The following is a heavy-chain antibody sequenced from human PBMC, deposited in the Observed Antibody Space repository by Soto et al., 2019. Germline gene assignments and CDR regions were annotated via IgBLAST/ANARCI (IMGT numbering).Heavy chain of an antibody. Sequence: PGGSLRLSCAASGFTFSSYAMSWVRQAPGKGLEWVSAISGSGGSTYYADSVKVRFTISRDKSKNTLYLQMKRQRAEDTAVYYCSKSALASSGCNWFDLWGQGTLVTVSS. CDR2: ISGSGGST. CDR3: SKSALASSGCNWFDL. D-gene: IGHD6-19*01. J-gene: IGHJ5*02. V-gene: IGHV3-23*01. CDR1: GFTFSSYA.